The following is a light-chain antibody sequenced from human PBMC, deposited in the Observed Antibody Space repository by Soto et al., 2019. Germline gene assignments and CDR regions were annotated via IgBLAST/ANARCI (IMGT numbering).Light chain of an antibody. J-gene: IGLJ1*01. Sequence: QSALTQPASVSGSPGQSITISCTGTSSDIGSYNDVAWYQQFPGKTPKLIIYEVRNRPSGVSFRFSVSKSGNTASLTISGLQAEDEADYYCISYRGSDTSYVFGTGTKVTVL. CDR3: ISYRGSDTSYV. CDR2: EVR. CDR1: SSDIGSYND. V-gene: IGLV2-14*01.